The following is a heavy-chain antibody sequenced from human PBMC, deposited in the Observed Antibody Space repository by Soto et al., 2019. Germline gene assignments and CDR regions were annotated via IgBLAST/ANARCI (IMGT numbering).Heavy chain of an antibody. D-gene: IGHD3-10*01. CDR1: GFTFSSYA. CDR3: AKDQAPQGLGGYYYYGMDV. Sequence: EVQLLESGGGLVQPGGSLRLSCAASGFTFSSYAMSWVRQAPGKGLEWVSAISGSGGSTYYADSVKGRFTISRDNSKNTMYLQINSLRAEDTAVYYCAKDQAPQGLGGYYYYGMDVWGQGTTVNVSS. J-gene: IGHJ6*02. V-gene: IGHV3-23*01. CDR2: ISGSGGST.